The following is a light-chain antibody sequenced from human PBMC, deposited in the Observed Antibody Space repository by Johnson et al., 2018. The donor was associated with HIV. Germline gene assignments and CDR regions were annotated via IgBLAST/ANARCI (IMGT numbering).Light chain of an antibody. CDR2: ENN. V-gene: IGLV1-51*02. CDR1: SSNIGNNY. CDR3: GTWDSSLTPYV. Sequence: SVLTQPPSVSAAPGQKVTISCSGSSSNIGNNYVSWYQQLPGTAPKLLIYENNKRPSGIPDRFSGSKSGTSATLGITGLQTGDEADYYCGTWDSSLTPYVVGTGTKVTVL. J-gene: IGLJ1*01.